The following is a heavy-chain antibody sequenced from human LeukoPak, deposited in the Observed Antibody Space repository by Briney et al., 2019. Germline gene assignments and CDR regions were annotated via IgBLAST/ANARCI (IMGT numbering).Heavy chain of an antibody. CDR2: IYHSGST. CDR3: ASHQWLASSIDY. J-gene: IGHJ4*02. CDR1: GGSISSSNW. D-gene: IGHD6-19*01. V-gene: IGHV4-4*02. Sequence: SETLSLTCAVSGGSISSSNWWSWVRQPPGKGLEWIGEIYHSGSTNYNPSLKSRVTISVDKSKNQFSLKLSSVTAADTAVYYCASHQWLASSIDYWGQGTLVTVSS.